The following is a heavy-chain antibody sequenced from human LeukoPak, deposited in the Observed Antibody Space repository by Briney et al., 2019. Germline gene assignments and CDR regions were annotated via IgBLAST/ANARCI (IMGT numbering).Heavy chain of an antibody. J-gene: IGHJ5*02. D-gene: IGHD6-19*01. CDR2: ISDSSSYI. CDR1: GFTFTSYS. V-gene: IGHV3-21*01. Sequence: GGSLRLSCAASGFTFTSYSMNWVRQAPGKGLEWVSSISDSSSYIYYADSVKGRFTISRDNAKNSLYLQMNSLRAEDTAVYYCARDPSSGGWFDPWGQGTLVTVSS. CDR3: ARDPSSGGWFDP.